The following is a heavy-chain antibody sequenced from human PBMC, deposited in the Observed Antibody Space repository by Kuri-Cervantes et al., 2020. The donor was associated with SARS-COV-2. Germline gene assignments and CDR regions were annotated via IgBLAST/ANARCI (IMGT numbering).Heavy chain of an antibody. CDR2: IYYSGST. J-gene: IGHJ4*02. V-gene: IGHV4-59*01. Sequence: GSLRLSCTVSGGSISSYYWSWIRQPPGKGLEWIGYIYYSGSTNYNPSLKSRVTISVDTSKNQFSLKLSSVTAADTAVYYCARSRGAIDYWGQGTLVTVSS. CDR1: GGSISSYY. D-gene: IGHD1-26*01. CDR3: ARSRGAIDY.